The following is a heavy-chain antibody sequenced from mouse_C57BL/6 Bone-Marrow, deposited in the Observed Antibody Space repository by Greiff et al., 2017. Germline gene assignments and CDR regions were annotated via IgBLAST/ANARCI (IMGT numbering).Heavy chain of an antibody. V-gene: IGHV1-54*01. CDR3: ARSKNGDSGFAY. J-gene: IGHJ3*01. D-gene: IGHD4-1*01. CDR1: GYAFTKYL. Sequence: VQLKESGAELVRPGTSVKVSCKASGYAFTKYLIEWVKQRPGQGLEWIGVINPGSGGTNYNEKFKGKATLTADKSSSTAYMQLSSLTSEDSAVYFCARSKNGDSGFAYWGQGTLVTVSA. CDR2: INPGSGGT.